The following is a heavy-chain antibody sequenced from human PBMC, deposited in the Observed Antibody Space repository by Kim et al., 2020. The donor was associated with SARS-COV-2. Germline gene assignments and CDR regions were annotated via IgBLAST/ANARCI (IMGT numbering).Heavy chain of an antibody. Sequence: GGSLRLSCAASGFTFSSYGMHWVRQAPGKGLEWVAVISYDGSNKYYADSVKGRFTISRDNSKNTLYLQMNSLRAEDTAVYYCATLWFGDLPMDVWGKGTT. CDR2: ISYDGSNK. D-gene: IGHD3-10*01. V-gene: IGHV3-30*03. CDR3: ATLWFGDLPMDV. CDR1: GFTFSSYG. J-gene: IGHJ6*03.